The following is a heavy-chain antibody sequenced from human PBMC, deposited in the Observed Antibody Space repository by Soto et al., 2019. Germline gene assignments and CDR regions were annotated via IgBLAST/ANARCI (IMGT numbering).Heavy chain of an antibody. CDR1: GGSISSYY. CDR3: ARCGNYWDFWSGYYTRGRSLYYYYGMDV. J-gene: IGHJ6*02. Sequence: SETLSLTCTVSGGSISSYYWSWIRQPPGKGLEWIGYIYYSGSTNYNPSLKSRVTISVDRSKNQFSLKLGSVTAADTAVYYCARCGNYWDFWSGYYTRGRSLYYYYGMDVWGQGTTVTVSS. V-gene: IGHV4-59*01. CDR2: IYYSGST. D-gene: IGHD3-3*02.